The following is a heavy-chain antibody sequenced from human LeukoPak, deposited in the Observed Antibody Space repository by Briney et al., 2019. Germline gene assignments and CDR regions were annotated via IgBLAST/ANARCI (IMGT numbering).Heavy chain of an antibody. CDR3: AKDLDGSGMYGGTDS. V-gene: IGHV3-23*01. D-gene: IGHD6-19*01. CDR1: GFNFRDYG. J-gene: IGHJ4*02. Sequence: QPGRTLRLSCEASGFNFRDYGMNWVRQAPGKGLEWVSGITASARTTYYADSVKGRFTIYSDNSKNTLSLQMSSLRAEDTAVYYCAKDLDGSGMYGGTDSWGQGTPVTVSS. CDR2: ITASARTT.